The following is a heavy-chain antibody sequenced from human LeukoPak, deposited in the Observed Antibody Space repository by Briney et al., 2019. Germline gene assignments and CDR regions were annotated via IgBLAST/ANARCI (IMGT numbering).Heavy chain of an antibody. CDR2: ISSSSSTI. CDR3: ARLGVWFGGLWDFDY. J-gene: IGHJ4*02. Sequence: PGGSLRLSCAASGFTFSSYSMNWVRQAPGKGLEWVSYISSSSSTIYYADSVKGRFTISRDNAKNSLYLQMNSLRAEDTAVYYCARLGVWFGGLWDFDYWGQGTLVTVSS. V-gene: IGHV3-48*01. CDR1: GFTFSSYS. D-gene: IGHD3-10*01.